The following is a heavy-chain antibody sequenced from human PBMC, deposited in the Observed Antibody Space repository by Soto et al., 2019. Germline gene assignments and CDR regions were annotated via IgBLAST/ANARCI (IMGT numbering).Heavy chain of an antibody. Sequence: GASVKVSCKASGYTLTDYFIHWVRQAPGQGLEWLACINPKSGDTYYSQKFQGRVTMTRDTSISTVYMEVGRMRSDDTAIYYCTRSIGSYSYYGMDVWGQGTPVTVSS. CDR2: INPKSGDT. CDR3: TRSIGSYSYYGMDV. V-gene: IGHV1-2*02. D-gene: IGHD1-26*01. CDR1: GYTLTDYF. J-gene: IGHJ6*02.